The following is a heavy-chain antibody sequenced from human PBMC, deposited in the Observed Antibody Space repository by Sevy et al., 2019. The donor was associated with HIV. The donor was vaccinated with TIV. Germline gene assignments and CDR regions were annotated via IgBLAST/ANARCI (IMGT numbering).Heavy chain of an antibody. CDR1: GFVFSSYT. CDR2: ISSSSRYI. Sequence: GGSLRLSCAASGFVFSSYTMNWVRQSPGKGLEWVSSISSSSRYIFYADSVKGRLTISRDNSRNSLYLQMNSLRAEDTAVYYSARDMAYGSGSIDYDYWGQGTLVTFSS. D-gene: IGHD3-10*01. J-gene: IGHJ4*02. CDR3: ARDMAYGSGSIDYDY. V-gene: IGHV3-21*01.